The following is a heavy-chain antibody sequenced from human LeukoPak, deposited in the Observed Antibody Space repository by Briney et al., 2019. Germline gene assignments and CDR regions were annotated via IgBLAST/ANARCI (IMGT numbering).Heavy chain of an antibody. CDR1: GFTFSSYP. CDR2: ISPECNNQ. V-gene: IGHV3-30*04. CDR3: AAGALPIDFLEVVRPGSYFSIYLVV. J-gene: IGHJ6*04. D-gene: IGHD3-3*01. Sequence: GGSLRLSCDASGFTFSSYPMHWVRQAPGKGLEWVTLISPECNNQEYADSVKGRFTLSSDNSKNTLYLQMTRPRTENTALYFCAAGALPIDFLEVVRPGSYFSIYLVVWGKRTMVVVAS.